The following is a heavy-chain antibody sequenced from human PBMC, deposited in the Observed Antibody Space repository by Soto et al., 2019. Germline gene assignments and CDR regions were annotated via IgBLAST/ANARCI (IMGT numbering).Heavy chain of an antibody. J-gene: IGHJ4*02. CDR1: GGTFSSYT. CDR3: ILTINSGWRPGPDY. CDR2: IIPILGIA. V-gene: IGHV1-69*02. D-gene: IGHD6-19*01. Sequence: QVQLVQSGAEVKKPGSSVKVSCKASGGTFSSYTISWVRQAPGQGLEWMGRIIPILGIANYAQKFQGRVTITADKSTSTADMELSSLRSEDTAVYYCILTINSGWRPGPDYWGQGTLVTVSS.